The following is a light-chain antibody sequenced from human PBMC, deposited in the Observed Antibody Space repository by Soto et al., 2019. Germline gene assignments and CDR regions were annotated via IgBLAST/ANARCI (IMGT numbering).Light chain of an antibody. CDR2: DAS. CDR3: QQSYSTPPA. Sequence: IHMTQSPSTRSASVEDRVTITCRAGQSIGDWLAWYQHKPGKAPKLLISDASTLKSGVPSRLSGSGSGTDFTLTISSLKPEDFATYYCQQSYSTPPAFGQGTKVDIK. J-gene: IGKJ1*01. CDR1: QSIGDW. V-gene: IGKV1-39*01.